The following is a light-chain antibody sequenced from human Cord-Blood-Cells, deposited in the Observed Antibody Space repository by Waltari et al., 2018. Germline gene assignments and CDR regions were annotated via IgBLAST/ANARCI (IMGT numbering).Light chain of an antibody. CDR1: SSDVGRYNL. CDR2: EVS. CDR3: CSYAGSSTLV. J-gene: IGLJ2*01. V-gene: IGLV2-23*02. Sequence: QSALTQPASVSGPPGQSITISCTGTSSDVGRYNLVSWYHQHPGKAPKLMIYEVSKRPSGVSNRFSGSKSGNTASLTISGLQAEDEADYYCCSYAGSSTLVFGGGTKLTVL.